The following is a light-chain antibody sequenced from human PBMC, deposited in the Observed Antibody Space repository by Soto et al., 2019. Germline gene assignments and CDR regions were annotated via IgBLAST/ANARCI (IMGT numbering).Light chain of an antibody. CDR1: NRDVGSYNL. CDR3: CSNADSSTYV. CDR2: EVR. V-gene: IGLV2-23*02. J-gene: IGLJ1*01. Sequence: SVLTQPASVSGSPGQSITIAYTGTNRDVGSYNLVSWYQQRPGEAPKLIISEVRNRPSGISYRFSGSKSGSTASLTISGLQAEDEADYYCCSNADSSTYVFGTGTKVTVL.